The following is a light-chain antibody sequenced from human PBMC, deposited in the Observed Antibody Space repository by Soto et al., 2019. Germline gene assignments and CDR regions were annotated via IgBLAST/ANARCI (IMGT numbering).Light chain of an antibody. CDR2: GTS. V-gene: IGKV3-20*01. CDR3: HQFDISPST. J-gene: IGKJ1*01. Sequence: EVVLTQSPGSLSLSPGERATLSCRASQSLSSNYLVWYQQKPGRAPSLLIYGTSHRAPGIPDRFSGSGSGTDFALNISGLEPEDFAVYYCHQFDISPSTFGQGTKVEIK. CDR1: QSLSSNY.